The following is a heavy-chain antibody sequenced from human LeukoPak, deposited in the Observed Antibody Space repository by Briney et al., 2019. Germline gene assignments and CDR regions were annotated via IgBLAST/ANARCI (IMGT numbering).Heavy chain of an antibody. CDR2: INIDGSRT. CDR3: ARVGAVAGAFDI. Sequence: GGSLRLSCAASGFTFSSYWMHWVRQAPGKGLVWVSRINIDGSRTSYADSVKGRFTISRDNAKHTVYLQMNSLRAEDTAVYHCARVGAVAGAFDIWGQGTMVTVSS. V-gene: IGHV3-74*01. CDR1: GFTFSSYW. D-gene: IGHD6-19*01. J-gene: IGHJ3*02.